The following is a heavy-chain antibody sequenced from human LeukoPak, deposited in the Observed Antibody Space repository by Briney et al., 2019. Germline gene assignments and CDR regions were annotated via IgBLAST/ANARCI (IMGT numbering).Heavy chain of an antibody. D-gene: IGHD1-14*01. CDR3: AREDPENNWFDP. CDR1: GFTFTSYS. CDR2: ISSSSSYI. V-gene: IGHV3-21*01. J-gene: IGHJ5*02. Sequence: GGSLRLSCAASGFTFTSYSMNWVRQAPGKGLEWVSSISSSSSYIYYADSVKGRFTISRDNAKNSPYLQMNSLRAEDTAVYYCAREDPENNWFDPWGQGTLVTVSS.